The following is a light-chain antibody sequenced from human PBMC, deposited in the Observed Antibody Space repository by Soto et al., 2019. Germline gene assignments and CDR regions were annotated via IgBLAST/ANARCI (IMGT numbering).Light chain of an antibody. CDR1: QNINNY. CDR2: AAS. Sequence: DIPMTQSPSSLSASVGDRVTITCRASQNINNYLAWYQQKPGNAPKLLIYAASTLQSGVPSRFSGGGSGTDFTLTISSMQPEEVATYDCQKYNNGPPATFGPGTKV. J-gene: IGKJ3*01. V-gene: IGKV1-27*01. CDR3: QKYNNGPPAT.